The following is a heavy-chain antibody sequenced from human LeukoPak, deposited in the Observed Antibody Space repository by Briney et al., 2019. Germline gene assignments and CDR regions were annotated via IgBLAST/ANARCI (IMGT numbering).Heavy chain of an antibody. CDR2: ISSSSTTI. CDR3: ARILTTVTTVEY. D-gene: IGHD4-17*01. J-gene: IGHJ4*02. Sequence: GGSLRLSCAASGFTFSSYSMNWVRQAPGKGLEWVSYISSSSTTICYADSVKGRFTISRDNAKNSLYLQMNSLRAEDTAVYYCARILTTVTTVEYWGQGTLVTVSS. CDR1: GFTFSSYS. V-gene: IGHV3-48*01.